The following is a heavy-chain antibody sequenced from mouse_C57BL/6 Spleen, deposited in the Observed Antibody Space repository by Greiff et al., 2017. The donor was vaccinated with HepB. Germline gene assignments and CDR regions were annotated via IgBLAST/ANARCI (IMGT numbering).Heavy chain of an antibody. D-gene: IGHD3-1*01. Sequence: VQLQQSGPELVKPGASVKISCKASGYAFSSSWMNWVKQRPGKGLEWIGRIYPGDGDTNYNGKFKGKATLTADKSSSTAYMQLSSLTSEDSAVYFCARWARNLEIGYFDVWGTGTTVTVSS. J-gene: IGHJ1*03. CDR3: ARWARNLEIGYFDV. V-gene: IGHV1-82*01. CDR1: GYAFSSSW. CDR2: IYPGDGDT.